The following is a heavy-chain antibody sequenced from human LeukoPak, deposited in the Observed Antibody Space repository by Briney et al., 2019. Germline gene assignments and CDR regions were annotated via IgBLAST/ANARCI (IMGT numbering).Heavy chain of an antibody. D-gene: IGHD3-22*01. Sequence: GESLKISCKGSGYSFTSYWIGWVRQMPGKGLEWMGIIYPGDSDTRYSPSFQGQVTISADKSISTAYLQWSSLKASDTAMYYCASQYYYDSSGYYPLWSWGQGTLVTVSS. V-gene: IGHV5-51*01. J-gene: IGHJ4*02. CDR1: GYSFTSYW. CDR3: ASQYYYDSSGYYPLWS. CDR2: IYPGDSDT.